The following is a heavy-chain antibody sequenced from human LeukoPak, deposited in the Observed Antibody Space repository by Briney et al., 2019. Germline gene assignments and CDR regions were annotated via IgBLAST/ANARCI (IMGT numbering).Heavy chain of an antibody. CDR1: GFTFSSYA. V-gene: IGHV3-23*01. D-gene: IGHD4-17*01. Sequence: GGSLRLSCAASGFTFSSYAMGWVRQAPGKGLEWVSDINGSGGSTYYADSVKGRFTISRDNSKNTLYLQMNSLRAEDTAVYYCANSIDFDYGDYYFDYWGQGALVTISS. CDR2: INGSGGST. J-gene: IGHJ4*02. CDR3: ANSIDFDYGDYYFDY.